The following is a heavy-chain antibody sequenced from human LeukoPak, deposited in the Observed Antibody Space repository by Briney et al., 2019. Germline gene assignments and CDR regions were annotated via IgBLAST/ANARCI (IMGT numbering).Heavy chain of an antibody. V-gene: IGHV1-18*04. J-gene: IGHJ6*02. CDR3: ARDIAILRGNVTIYYYGMDV. D-gene: IGHD3-10*01. Sequence: GSSVQFACKASGYTFTNYGFSWLRQAPGQGLEWMGWISGYNGDTNYAQNVQGRVTMTSDTSTSTVYMEVRRLRSDDTAVYYCARDIAILRGNVTIYYYGMDVSGQGSTVTVSS. CDR1: GYTFTNYG. CDR2: ISGYNGDT.